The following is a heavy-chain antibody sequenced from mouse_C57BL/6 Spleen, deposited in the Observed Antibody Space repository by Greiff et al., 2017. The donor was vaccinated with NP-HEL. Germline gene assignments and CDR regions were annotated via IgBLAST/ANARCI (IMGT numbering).Heavy chain of an antibody. J-gene: IGHJ2*01. CDR2: IHPNSGST. CDR3: ARGDGYYYFDY. CDR1: GYTFTSYW. Sequence: QVQLQQPGAELVEPGASVKLSCKASGYTFTSYWMHWVKQRPGQGLEWIGMIHPNSGSTNYNEKFKSKATLTVDKSSSTAYMQLSSLTSEDSAVYYCARGDGYYYFDYWGQGTTLTVSS. V-gene: IGHV1-64*01. D-gene: IGHD2-3*01.